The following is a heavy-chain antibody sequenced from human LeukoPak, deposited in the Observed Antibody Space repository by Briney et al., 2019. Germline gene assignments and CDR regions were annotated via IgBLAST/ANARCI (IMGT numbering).Heavy chain of an antibody. V-gene: IGHV3-33*01. CDR1: GFTFSSYG. D-gene: IGHD6-13*01. CDR2: IWYDGTNK. J-gene: IGHJ3*02. CDR3: ARTGIAAVDASDI. Sequence: GGSLRLSCAASGFTFSSYGMHWVRQAPSKGLEWVAVIWYDGTNKYYADSVKGRVTISRDNSKNTLYLQMNSLRAEDTAVYYCARTGIAAVDASDIWGQGTMVTVSS.